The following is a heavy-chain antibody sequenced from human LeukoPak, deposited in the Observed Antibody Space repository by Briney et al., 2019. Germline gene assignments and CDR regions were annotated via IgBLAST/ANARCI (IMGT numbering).Heavy chain of an antibody. CDR1: GYTFTCYY. V-gene: IGHV1-2*02. CDR2: INPNSGDT. J-gene: IGHJ6*03. D-gene: IGHD1-14*01. CDR3: ARGVAGVYFYYYMDV. Sequence: ASVKVSCKTSGYTFTCYYIHWVRQAPGQGLEWMGWINPNSGDTNYAQKFQGRVSMTGDTSISTAYMELSRLRSDDTAVYYCARGVAGVYFYYYMDVWGKGTTVTVSS.